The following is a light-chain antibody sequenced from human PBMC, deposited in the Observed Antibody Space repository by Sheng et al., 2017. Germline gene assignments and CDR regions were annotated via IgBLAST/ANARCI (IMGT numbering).Light chain of an antibody. Sequence: DIQMTQSPSSLSASVGDRVTITCRASQSISSHFNWYQQKPGKAPKLLIYHASALRTGVPSRFSGWGSGTHFTLSISSLQPEDSATYYCQHSLSTVFGGGPRSRS. CDR3: QHSLSTV. CDR2: HAS. V-gene: IGKV1-39*01. J-gene: IGKJ4*01. CDR1: QSISSH.